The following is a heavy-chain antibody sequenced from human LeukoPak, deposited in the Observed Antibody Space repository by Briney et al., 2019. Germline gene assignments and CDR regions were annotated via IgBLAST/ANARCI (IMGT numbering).Heavy chain of an antibody. Sequence: GESLKISCKGSGYSFTSYWIGWVRQMPGKGLEWMGIIYPGDSDTRYSPSFQGQVTISADKSISTAYLQWSSLKASDTAMYYCARRGLYCSSTSCYFWNNWFDPWGQGTLVTVSS. CDR1: GYSFTSYW. V-gene: IGHV5-51*01. CDR3: ARRGLYCSSTSCYFWNNWFDP. J-gene: IGHJ5*02. D-gene: IGHD2-2*01. CDR2: IYPGDSDT.